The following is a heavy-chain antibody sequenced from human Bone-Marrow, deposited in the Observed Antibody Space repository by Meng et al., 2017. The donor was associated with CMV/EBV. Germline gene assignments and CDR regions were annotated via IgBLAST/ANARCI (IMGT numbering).Heavy chain of an antibody. J-gene: IGHJ6*02. D-gene: IGHD6-13*01. CDR1: GYSISSVYY. CDR2: IYHSGST. Sequence: SETLSLTCTVSGYSISSVYYWGWIRQPPGKGLEWIGSIYHSGSTCYNPSLKSRVTISVDTSKNQFSLKLSSVTAADTAVYYCAREIGGASSWIPKHYYYYGMDVWGQGTTVTVSS. CDR3: AREIGGASSWIPKHYYYYGMDV. V-gene: IGHV4-38-2*02.